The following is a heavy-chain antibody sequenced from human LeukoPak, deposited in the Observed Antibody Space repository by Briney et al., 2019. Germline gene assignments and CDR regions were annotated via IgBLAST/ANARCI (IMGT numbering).Heavy chain of an antibody. V-gene: IGHV1-18*01. D-gene: IGHD6-19*01. CDR3: ARDPGIAVAGLFFDY. CDR2: ISAYIGNT. Sequence: ASVKVSCKASGYTFTSYGISWVRQAPGQGLEWMGWISAYIGNTNYAQKLQGRVTMTTDTSTSTAYMELRSLRSDDTAVYYCARDPGIAVAGLFFDYWGQGTLVTVSS. J-gene: IGHJ4*02. CDR1: GYTFTSYG.